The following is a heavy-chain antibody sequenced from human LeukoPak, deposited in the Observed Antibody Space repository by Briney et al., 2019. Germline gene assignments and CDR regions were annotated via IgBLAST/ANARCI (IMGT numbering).Heavy chain of an antibody. V-gene: IGHV4-59*08. CDR3: ARHLSGSAMMHYFDY. D-gene: IGHD5-18*01. CDR1: GGSISNYY. Sequence: SETLSLTCTVSGGSISNYYWSWIRQPPGKGLEWIGYISYSGSTDYNPFLKSRVSISVDTSKNHISLKLFSLTAADTALYYCARHLSGSAMMHYFDYWGQGNLVTVSS. J-gene: IGHJ4*02. CDR2: ISYSGST.